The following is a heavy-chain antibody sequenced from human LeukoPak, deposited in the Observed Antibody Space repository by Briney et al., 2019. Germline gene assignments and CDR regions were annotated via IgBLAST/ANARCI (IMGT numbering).Heavy chain of an antibody. J-gene: IGHJ4*02. Sequence: ASVKVSCKASGYTFTGYYMHWVRQAPGQGPEWMGWINPNSGGTNYAQKFQGRVTMTRDTSISTAYMELSRLRSDDTAVYYCARGWGVPAAPPGYWGQGTLVTVSS. CDR1: GYTFTGYY. V-gene: IGHV1-2*02. CDR2: INPNSGGT. D-gene: IGHD2-2*01. CDR3: ARGWGVPAAPPGY.